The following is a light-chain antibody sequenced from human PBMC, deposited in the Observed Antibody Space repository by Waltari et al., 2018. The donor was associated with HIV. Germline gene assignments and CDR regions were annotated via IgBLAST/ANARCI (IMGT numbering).Light chain of an antibody. CDR3: SSYTSRNTVV. Sequence: QSALTQPASVSGSPGQSITISCSGTSSDVGAYNYVSWYRHHPGKAPELMIYEVFNRPSGVSNRFSGSKSDNTASLTISGLQADDEADYYCSSYTSRNTVVFGGGTKVTVL. J-gene: IGLJ2*01. CDR2: EVF. V-gene: IGLV2-14*01. CDR1: SSDVGAYNY.